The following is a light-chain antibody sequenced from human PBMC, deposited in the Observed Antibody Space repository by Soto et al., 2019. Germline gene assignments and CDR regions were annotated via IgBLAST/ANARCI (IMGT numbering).Light chain of an antibody. CDR3: QQRSNWPPWT. J-gene: IGKJ3*01. V-gene: IGKV3-11*01. Sequence: EVVLTQSPATLSLSPGERATLSCRASQSVDTYLAWYQQKPGQPPRLLIYDASTRATGIPARFSGSGSGTDFTLTITTLEPEDFAVYFCQQRSNWPPWTFGPGTKV. CDR2: DAS. CDR1: QSVDTY.